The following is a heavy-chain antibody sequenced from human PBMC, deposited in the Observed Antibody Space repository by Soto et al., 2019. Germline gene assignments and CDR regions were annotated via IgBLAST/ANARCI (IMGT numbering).Heavy chain of an antibody. CDR2: VYHTGRT. CDR1: GGSFKSGSYC. D-gene: IGHD3-3*01. J-gene: IGHJ4*02. Sequence: SETLSLTCTVSGGSFKSGSYCWSWIRQPPGKGLEWIGYVYHTGRTNYNPSLKSRVSISMDTSKSQFSLDLDSVTAADTAVYFCARDFDYFDNWGPGTLLTVSS. CDR3: ARDFDYFDN. V-gene: IGHV4-61*01.